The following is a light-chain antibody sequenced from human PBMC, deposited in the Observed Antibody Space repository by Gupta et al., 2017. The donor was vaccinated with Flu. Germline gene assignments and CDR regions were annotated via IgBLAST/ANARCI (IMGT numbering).Light chain of an antibody. V-gene: IGKV4-1*01. Sequence: LGERATINCKSSQSVLYNSNNKNYLAWYQQKPGQPPKLLMYWASTRESGVPDRFRGSGSGTDFTLSISSLQAEDVAVYYCQQDDSTPYTFGQGTKLEIK. J-gene: IGKJ2*01. CDR3: QQDDSTPYT. CDR1: QSVLYNSNNKNY. CDR2: WAS.